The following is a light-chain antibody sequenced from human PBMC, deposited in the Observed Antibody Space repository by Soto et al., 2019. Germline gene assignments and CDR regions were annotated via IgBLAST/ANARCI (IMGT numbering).Light chain of an antibody. CDR1: QSVDSF. J-gene: IGKJ5*01. Sequence: EIVLTQSPATLSLSPGERVTLSCRASQSVDSFLNWYQQRPGQAPRPLIYDGSKRAAGVPDRISGDGSGTDYTLTISSLEPEDFAVYYCQQRTRWPMTFGQGTRLEIK. CDR2: DGS. V-gene: IGKV3-11*01. CDR3: QQRTRWPMT.